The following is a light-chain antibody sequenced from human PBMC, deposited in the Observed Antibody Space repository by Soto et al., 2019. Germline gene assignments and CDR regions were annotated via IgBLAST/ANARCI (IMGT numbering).Light chain of an antibody. Sequence: EIVLTQSPATLSLSPGGTATLSCRASQSVGSTLAWYQQLPGQAPRLLIYDTSNRATGIPARFSGSGSGTDFTLTISSLEPEDFAVYYCQQHSDWPLTFGGGTKVDIK. V-gene: IGKV3-11*01. CDR3: QQHSDWPLT. CDR2: DTS. CDR1: QSVGST. J-gene: IGKJ4*01.